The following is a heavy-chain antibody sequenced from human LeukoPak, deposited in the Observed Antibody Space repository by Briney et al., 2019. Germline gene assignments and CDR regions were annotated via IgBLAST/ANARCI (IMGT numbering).Heavy chain of an antibody. CDR2: IYYSGST. J-gene: IGHJ4*02. V-gene: IGHV4-59*08. CDR1: GGSISSYY. Sequence: SETLSLTCTVSGGSISSYYWSWIRQPPGKGLEWIGCIYYSGSTNYNPSLKSRVTISVDTSKNQFSLKLSSVTAADTAVYYCARQGVYFDYWGQGTLVTVSS. CDR3: ARQGVYFDY. D-gene: IGHD3-10*01.